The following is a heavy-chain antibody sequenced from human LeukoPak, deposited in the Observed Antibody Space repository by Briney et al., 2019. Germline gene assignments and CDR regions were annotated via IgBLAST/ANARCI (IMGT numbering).Heavy chain of an antibody. CDR2: INHSGST. CDR1: SGSFSGYY. CDR3: ARMYPLYYMDV. Sequence: PSETLSLTCAVYSGSFSGYYWSWIRQPPGKGLEWIGEINHSGSTNYNPSLKSRVTISVDTSKNQFSLKLSSVTAADTAVYYCARMYPLYYMDVWGKGTTVTVSS. V-gene: IGHV4-34*01. J-gene: IGHJ6*03. D-gene: IGHD2-2*01.